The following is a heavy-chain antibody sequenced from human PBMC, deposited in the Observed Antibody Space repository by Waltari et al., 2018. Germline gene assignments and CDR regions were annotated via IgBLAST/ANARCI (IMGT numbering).Heavy chain of an antibody. V-gene: IGHV3-21*01. J-gene: IGHJ4*02. Sequence: EVQLLESGGGLVKPGGSLRLSCAPSVFTFSSYSMTWARQAPEKGVGRVSTISSSSSYLYYADYVKGRFTISRDNAKNSLNLKMNSLRAEDTAVYYCARDPGATMGNYWGQGTLVTVSS. CDR1: VFTFSSYS. CDR3: ARDPGATMGNY. CDR2: ISSSSSYL. D-gene: IGHD1-26*01.